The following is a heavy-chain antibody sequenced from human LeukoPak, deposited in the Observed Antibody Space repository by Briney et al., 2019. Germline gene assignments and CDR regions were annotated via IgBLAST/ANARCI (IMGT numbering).Heavy chain of an antibody. CDR2: IIPIFGTA. CDR1: GGTFSSYA. Sequence: GASVKVSCKASGGTFSSYAISWVRQAPGQGLEWMGGIIPIFGTANYAQKFQGRVTITADESTSAAYMELSSLRSEDTAVYYCARDTDPNYYGSGTRGDLWGQGTLVTVSS. V-gene: IGHV1-69*13. D-gene: IGHD3-10*01. CDR3: ARDTDPNYYGSGTRGDL. J-gene: IGHJ4*02.